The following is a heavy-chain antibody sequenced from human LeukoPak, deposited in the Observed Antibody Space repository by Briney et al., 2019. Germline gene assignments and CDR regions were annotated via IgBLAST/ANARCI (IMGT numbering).Heavy chain of an antibody. Sequence: GGSLRLSCAASGFIFTNYFMSWVRQAPGKGLEWVASIKHDGSEKYYVDSVRGRFTISRDNTMNSLYLQMSSLRAEDTAVYYCAKVGTGYSYGWDWYFDLWGRGTLVTVSS. CDR1: GFIFTNYF. D-gene: IGHD5-18*01. CDR2: IKHDGSEK. J-gene: IGHJ2*01. CDR3: AKVGTGYSYGWDWYFDL. V-gene: IGHV3-7*01.